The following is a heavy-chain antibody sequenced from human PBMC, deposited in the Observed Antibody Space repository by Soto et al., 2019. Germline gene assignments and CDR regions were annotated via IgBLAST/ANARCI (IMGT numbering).Heavy chain of an antibody. J-gene: IGHJ5*02. CDR2: IYYSGST. CDR3: ARDHDPMVRGAPNWFDP. V-gene: IGHV4-59*01. CDR1: GGSISSYY. Sequence: SETLSLTCTVSGGSISSYYWSWIRQPPGKGLEWIGYIYYSGSTNYNPSLKSRVTISVDTSKNQFSLKLSSVTAADTAVYYCARDHDPMVRGAPNWFDPWGQGTLVTVSS. D-gene: IGHD3-10*01.